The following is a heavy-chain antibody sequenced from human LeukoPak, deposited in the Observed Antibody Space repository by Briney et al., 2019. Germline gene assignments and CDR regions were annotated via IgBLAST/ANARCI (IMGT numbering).Heavy chain of an antibody. CDR3: ARDPYSGRYGDYYYYYMDV. Sequence: GESLRLSCAASGFSFDDYGMSWVRQAPGRGLEWVSGINWNGGSSGYADSVKGRFSISRDNAKNSLYLQMNSLRAEDTAVYYCARDPYSGRYGDYYYYYMDVWGKGTTVTISS. V-gene: IGHV3-20*04. CDR1: GFSFDDYG. D-gene: IGHD1-26*01. CDR2: INWNGGSS. J-gene: IGHJ6*03.